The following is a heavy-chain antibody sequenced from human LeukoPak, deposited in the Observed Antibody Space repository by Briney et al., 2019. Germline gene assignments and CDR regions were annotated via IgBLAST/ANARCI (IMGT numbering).Heavy chain of an antibody. Sequence: SVKVSCKASGGTFSSYTTSWVRQAPGQGLEWMGRIIPILGIANYAQKFQGRVTITADKSTSTAYMELSSLRSEDTAVYYCARERRGGYYDILTGYYKHWGQGTLVTVSS. D-gene: IGHD3-9*01. J-gene: IGHJ4*02. CDR1: GGTFSSYT. CDR2: IIPILGIA. CDR3: ARERRGGYYDILTGYYKH. V-gene: IGHV1-69*04.